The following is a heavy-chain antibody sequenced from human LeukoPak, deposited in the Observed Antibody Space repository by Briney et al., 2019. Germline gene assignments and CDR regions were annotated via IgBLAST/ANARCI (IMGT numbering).Heavy chain of an antibody. V-gene: IGHV3-23*01. CDR3: AKAMATTITYYFDY. J-gene: IGHJ4*02. CDR2: ISGSGGST. Sequence: GGSLRLSCAASGFTFSNYAMSWVRQAPGKGLEGVSAISGSGGSTYYADSVKGRFTISRDNSKNTLYLQMNSLRAEDTAVYYCAKAMATTITYYFDYWGQGTLVTVSS. CDR1: GFTFSNYA. D-gene: IGHD5-24*01.